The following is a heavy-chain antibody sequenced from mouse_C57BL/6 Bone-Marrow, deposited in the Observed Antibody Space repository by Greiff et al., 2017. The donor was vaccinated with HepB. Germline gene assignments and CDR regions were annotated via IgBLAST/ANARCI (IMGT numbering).Heavy chain of an antibody. Sequence: QVQLQQSGAELARPGASVKLSCKASGYTFTSYGISWVKQRTGQGLEWIGEIYPRSGNTYYNEKFKGKATLTADKSSSTAYMELRSLTSEDSAVYFCARATFLFITTVGGYFDVWGTGTTVTVSS. V-gene: IGHV1-81*01. D-gene: IGHD1-1*01. CDR3: ARATFLFITTVGGYFDV. CDR2: IYPRSGNT. J-gene: IGHJ1*03. CDR1: GYTFTSYG.